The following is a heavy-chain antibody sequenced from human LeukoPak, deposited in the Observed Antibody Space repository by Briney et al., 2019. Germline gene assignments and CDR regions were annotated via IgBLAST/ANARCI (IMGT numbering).Heavy chain of an antibody. CDR1: GFTFSRYA. Sequence: PGGSLRLSCAASGFTFSRYAMSWVRQAPGKGLEWVSVISGSGGSTYYADSVEGRFTISRDNSKNTLYLQMNSLRAEDTAVYYCAKDYCSGGSCYSGLDYWGQGTLVTVSS. CDR2: ISGSGGST. V-gene: IGHV3-23*01. J-gene: IGHJ4*02. CDR3: AKDYCSGGSCYSGLDY. D-gene: IGHD2-15*01.